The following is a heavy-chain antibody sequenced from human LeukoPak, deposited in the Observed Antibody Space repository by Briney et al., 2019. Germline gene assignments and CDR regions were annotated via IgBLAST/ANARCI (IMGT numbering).Heavy chain of an antibody. CDR1: GFTFDDYA. V-gene: IGHV3-9*01. Sequence: GGSLRLSCAASGFTFDDYAMHWVRQAPGKGLEWVSGISWNSGSIVYADSVKGRFTISRDNAKNSLYLQMNSLRAEDTALYYCAKGPLEGYWGQGTLVTVSS. J-gene: IGHJ4*02. D-gene: IGHD1-1*01. CDR2: ISWNSGSI. CDR3: AKGPLEGY.